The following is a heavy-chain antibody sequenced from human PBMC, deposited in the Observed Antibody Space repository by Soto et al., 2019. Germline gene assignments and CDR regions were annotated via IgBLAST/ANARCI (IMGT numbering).Heavy chain of an antibody. J-gene: IGHJ6*02. Sequence: QVQLVQSGAEVKKPGSSVKVSCKASGGTFSSYAISWVRQAPGQGLEWMGGIIPIFGTANYAQKFQGRVKITAEESTSTAYMELSSLRSEDKAVYYCARGNSSSWYLDYYYYGMDVWGQGTTVTVSS. CDR1: GGTFSSYA. CDR3: ARGNSSSWYLDYYYYGMDV. D-gene: IGHD6-13*01. V-gene: IGHV1-69*01. CDR2: IIPIFGTA.